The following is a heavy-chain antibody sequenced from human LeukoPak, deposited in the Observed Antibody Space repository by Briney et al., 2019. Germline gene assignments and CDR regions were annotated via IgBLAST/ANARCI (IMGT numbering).Heavy chain of an antibody. CDR3: AKDAGGYSYGYYYYGMDV. D-gene: IGHD5-18*01. CDR1: GFTFSSYG. CDR2: ISYDGSNK. J-gene: IGHJ6*02. Sequence: GGSLRLSCAASGFTFSSYGMHWVRQAPGKGPEWVAVISYDGSNKYYADSVKGRFTISRDNSKNTLYLQMNSLRAEDTAVYYCAKDAGGYSYGYYYYGMDVWGQGTTVTVSS. V-gene: IGHV3-30*18.